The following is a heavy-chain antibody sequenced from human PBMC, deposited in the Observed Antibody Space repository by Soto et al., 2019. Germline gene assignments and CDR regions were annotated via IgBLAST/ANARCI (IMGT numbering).Heavy chain of an antibody. CDR3: ARHHQDIVVVGAGMGKNYYYYYMDV. CDR1: GYSFTSYW. CDR2: IYPGDSDT. V-gene: IGHV5-51*01. Sequence: GESLKISCKGSGYSFTSYWIGWVRQMPGKGLEWMGIIYPGDSDTRYSPSFQGQVTISADKSISTAYLQWGSLKASDTAMYYCARHHQDIVVVGAGMGKNYYYYYMDVWGKGTTVTVSS. J-gene: IGHJ6*03. D-gene: IGHD2-15*01.